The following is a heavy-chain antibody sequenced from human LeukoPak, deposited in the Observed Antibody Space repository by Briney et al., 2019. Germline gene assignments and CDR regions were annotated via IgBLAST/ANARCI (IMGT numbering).Heavy chain of an antibody. CDR1: GYTFTSYD. Sequence: RASVKVSCKASGYTFTSYDINWVRQATGQGLEWMGWMNPNSGNTGYAQKFQGRVTMTRNTSISTAYMELSSLRSEDTGVYYCASAIFPYGWFDPWGQGTLVTVSS. D-gene: IGHD3-3*01. V-gene: IGHV1-8*01. CDR3: ASAIFPYGWFDP. CDR2: MNPNSGNT. J-gene: IGHJ5*02.